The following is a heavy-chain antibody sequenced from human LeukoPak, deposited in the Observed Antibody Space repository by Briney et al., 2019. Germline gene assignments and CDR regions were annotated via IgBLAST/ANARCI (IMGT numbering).Heavy chain of an antibody. CDR1: GFTFSTFN. V-gene: IGHV3-30*18. D-gene: IGHD3-10*01. J-gene: IGHJ4*02. CDR3: AKSYYYHSGSFDY. CDR2: LSSDGRST. Sequence: GGSLRLSRAASGFTFSTFNMHWVRQAPGKGLEWVAVLSSDGRSTFYAENVQGRFTLSRDNSKNTLSLQMNSLRAEDTAVYYCAKSYYYHSGSFDYWGQGTLVTVSS.